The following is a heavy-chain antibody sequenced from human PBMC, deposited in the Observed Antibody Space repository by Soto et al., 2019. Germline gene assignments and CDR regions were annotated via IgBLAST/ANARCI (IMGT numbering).Heavy chain of an antibody. CDR3: ARDGYCSSTSCYPGYYGMDV. V-gene: IGHV1-18*04. CDR1: GYTFTSYG. D-gene: IGHD2-2*03. Sequence: QVQLVQSGAEVKKPGASVKVSCKASGYTFTSYGISWVRQAPGQGLEWMGWISAYNGNTNYAQKLQGRVTMTTDTSTSTAYMELRSLRSDDTAVYYCARDGYCSSTSCYPGYYGMDVWGQGTTVTFSS. CDR2: ISAYNGNT. J-gene: IGHJ6*02.